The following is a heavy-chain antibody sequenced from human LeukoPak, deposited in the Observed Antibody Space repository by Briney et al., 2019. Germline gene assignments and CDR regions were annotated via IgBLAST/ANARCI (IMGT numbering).Heavy chain of an antibody. CDR2: IIPIFGTA. CDR3: ARTSLPSIAAPAFDP. Sequence: SVKVSCKASGGTFSSYAISWVRQAPGQGLEWRGGIIPIFGTANYAQKFQGRVTITADESTSTAYMELSSLRSEDTAVYYCARTSLPSIAAPAFDPWGQGTLVTVSS. J-gene: IGHJ5*02. D-gene: IGHD6-6*01. V-gene: IGHV1-69*01. CDR1: GGTFSSYA.